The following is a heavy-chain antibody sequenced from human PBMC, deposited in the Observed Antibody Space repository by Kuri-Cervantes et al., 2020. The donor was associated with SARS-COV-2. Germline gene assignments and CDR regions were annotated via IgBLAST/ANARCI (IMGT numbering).Heavy chain of an antibody. CDR2: IYCSGST. D-gene: IGHD2-2*01. CDR3: ARIVVPAAIGY. J-gene: IGHJ4*02. Sequence: SETLSLTCTVSGGSINRSPYYWSWIRQHPGKGLEWIGYIYCSGSTYYNPSLKSRVTISVDTSKNQFSLKLSSVTAADTAVYYCARIVVPAAIGYWGQGTLVTVSS. V-gene: IGHV4-31*03. CDR1: GGSINRSPYY.